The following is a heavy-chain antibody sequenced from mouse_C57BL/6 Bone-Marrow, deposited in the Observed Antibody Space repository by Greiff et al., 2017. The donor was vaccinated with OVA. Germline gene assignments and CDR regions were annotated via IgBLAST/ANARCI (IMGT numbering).Heavy chain of an antibody. CDR2: ISSGGSYT. V-gene: IGHV5-6*01. D-gene: IGHD1-1*01. CDR3: ARHIYYYGSYYFDY. J-gene: IGHJ2*01. Sequence: EVKVVESGGTLLRPGGSRKLPFAPSGLPFSSSACSWVRQTPDKRLEWVATISSGGSYTYYPDSVKGRLTISRDNAKNTLYLQMSSLKSEDTAMYYCARHIYYYGSYYFDYWGQGTTLTVSS. CDR1: GLPFSSSA.